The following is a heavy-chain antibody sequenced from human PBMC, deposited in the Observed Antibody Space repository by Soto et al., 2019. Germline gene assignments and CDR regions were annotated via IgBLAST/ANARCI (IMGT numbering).Heavy chain of an antibody. V-gene: IGHV1-46*01. CDR3: ASIPKDYYDSSGYYRDIMDV. CDR1: GYTFTSYY. CDR2: INPSGGST. J-gene: IGHJ6*02. Sequence: ASVKVSCKASGYTFTSYYMHWVRQAPGQGLEWMGIINPSGGSTSYAQKFQGRVTMTRDTSTSTVYMELSSLRSEDTAVYYCASIPKDYYDSSGYYRDIMDVWGQGNTVTV. D-gene: IGHD3-22*01.